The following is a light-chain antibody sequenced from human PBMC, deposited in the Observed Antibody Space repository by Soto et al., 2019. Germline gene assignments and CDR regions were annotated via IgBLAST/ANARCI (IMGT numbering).Light chain of an antibody. Sequence: QSVLTQPPSASGTPGQRVTISCSGSSSNIGSNTVNWYQQLPGTAPKLLIYSNNQRPSGVPDRFSGSKSGTSASLAISGLQSEDEADNYCAARDDSTNGHVVFGGGTKVTFL. CDR3: AARDDSTNGHVV. CDR2: SNN. V-gene: IGLV1-44*01. CDR1: SSNIGSNT. J-gene: IGLJ2*01.